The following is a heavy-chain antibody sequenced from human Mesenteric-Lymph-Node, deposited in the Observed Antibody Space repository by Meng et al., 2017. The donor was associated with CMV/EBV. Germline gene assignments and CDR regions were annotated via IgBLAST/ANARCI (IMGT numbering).Heavy chain of an antibody. CDR1: GFTFRTHA. V-gene: IGHV3-48*04. CDR3: AKDLGTQDSGYDSTPERGRRDY. Sequence: GGSLRLSCSASGFTFRTHAMTWVRQAAGKGPEWISYIDSSSSNRYYADSVRGRFTISRDNARKTLYLQMNSLRVEDSAIYYCAKDLGTQDSGYDSTPERGRRDYWGQGTLVTVSS. J-gene: IGHJ4*02. D-gene: IGHD5-12*01. CDR2: IDSSSSNR.